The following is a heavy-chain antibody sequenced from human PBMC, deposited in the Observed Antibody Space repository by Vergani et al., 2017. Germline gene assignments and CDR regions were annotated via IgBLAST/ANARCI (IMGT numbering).Heavy chain of an antibody. CDR2: INHSGST. V-gene: IGHV4-34*01. CDR1: GGSFSGYY. D-gene: IGHD3-10*01. J-gene: IGHJ4*02. CDR3: ARDQLLWFGELL. Sequence: QVQLQQWGAGLLKPSETLSLTCAVHGGSFSGYYWSWIRQPPGKGLEWIGEINHSGSTNYNPSLKSRVTISVDTSKNQFSLKLSSVTAADTAVYYCARDQLLWFGELLWGQGTLVTVSS.